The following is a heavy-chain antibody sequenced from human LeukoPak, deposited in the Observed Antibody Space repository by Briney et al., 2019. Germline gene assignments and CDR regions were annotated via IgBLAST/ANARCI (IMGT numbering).Heavy chain of an antibody. J-gene: IGHJ4*02. CDR1: GFTFDEYA. Sequence: PGGSLRLSCAASGFTFDEYAMHWVRQDLGKGLEWVSLISGDGSSTYYADSVKGRFTISRDSSKNSLYLQMNSLRTEDTALYYCVKDYGDTAFIDYWGQGTLVTVSS. D-gene: IGHD5-18*01. V-gene: IGHV3-43*02. CDR3: VKDYGDTAFIDY. CDR2: ISGDGSST.